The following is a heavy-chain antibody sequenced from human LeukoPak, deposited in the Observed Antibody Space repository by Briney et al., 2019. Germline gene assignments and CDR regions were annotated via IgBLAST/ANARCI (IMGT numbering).Heavy chain of an antibody. Sequence: RSSETLSLTCTVSGGSISSSSYYWGWIRQPPGKGREWIGSIYYSGSTYYNPSLKSRVTISVDTSKNQFSLKLSSVTAADTAVYYCARATYYDSSGYPLIFDYWGQGTLVTVSS. CDR1: GGSISSSSYY. D-gene: IGHD3-22*01. CDR2: IYYSGST. V-gene: IGHV4-39*07. J-gene: IGHJ4*02. CDR3: ARATYYDSSGYPLIFDY.